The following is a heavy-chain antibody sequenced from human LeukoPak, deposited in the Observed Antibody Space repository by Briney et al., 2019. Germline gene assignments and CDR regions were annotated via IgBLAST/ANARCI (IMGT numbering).Heavy chain of an antibody. V-gene: IGHV1-2*02. J-gene: IGHJ5*02. Sequence: ASVKVSCKASGYTFTGYYMHWVRQAPGQGLEWMGWINPNSGGTNYAQKFQGRVTMTRGTSISTAYMELSRLRSDDTAVYYCATFLAAAGAPVNWFDPWGQGTLVIVSS. CDR2: INPNSGGT. D-gene: IGHD6-13*01. CDR3: ATFLAAAGAPVNWFDP. CDR1: GYTFTGYY.